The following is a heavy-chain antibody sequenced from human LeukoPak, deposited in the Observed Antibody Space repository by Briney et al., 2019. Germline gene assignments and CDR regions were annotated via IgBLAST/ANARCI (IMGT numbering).Heavy chain of an antibody. J-gene: IGHJ4*02. D-gene: IGHD1-1*01. CDR3: ARDTDDEGFDY. Sequence: ASVKVSCKASGYTFTSYGFSWVRQAPGQGLEWMGWISAYNGNTNYAQKLQGRVSMTTDKSTSTAYMELRSLRSDDTAVYYCARDTDDEGFDYWGQGTLVTVSS. CDR1: GYTFTSYG. V-gene: IGHV1-18*01. CDR2: ISAYNGNT.